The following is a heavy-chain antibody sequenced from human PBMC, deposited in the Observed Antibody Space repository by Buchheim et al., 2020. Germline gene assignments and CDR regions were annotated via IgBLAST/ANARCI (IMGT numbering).Heavy chain of an antibody. CDR2: IHHSGGT. Sequence: QLQLRESGSGLMKPSQTLSLTCTVSGGSVSSDGYSWSWIRQPPGKGLEWIGYIHHSGGTDYNPSLKSRVTISVDRSKNQCSRKLTAVTAADTAVYYGAGGGTVPYYYYGMDVWGEGTT. V-gene: IGHV4-30-2*01. CDR3: AGGGTVPYYYYGMDV. D-gene: IGHD4-17*01. J-gene: IGHJ6*02. CDR1: GGSVSSDGYS.